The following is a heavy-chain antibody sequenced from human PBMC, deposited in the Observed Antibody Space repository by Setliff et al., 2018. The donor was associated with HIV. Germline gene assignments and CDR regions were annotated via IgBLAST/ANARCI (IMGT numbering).Heavy chain of an antibody. CDR2: INHSGNT. CDR3: ARGLGRGSGTYYNPPGY. D-gene: IGHD3-10*01. J-gene: IGHJ4*02. CDR1: GGSFSGYY. Sequence: SETLSLTCAFNGGSFSGYYWMWSRQSPGEGLEWIGEINHSGNTNYNPSLKSRVTMSGDTSKNQFSLNLTSVTAADTAVYFCARGLGRGSGTYYNPPGYWGPGTLVTVSS. V-gene: IGHV4-34*01.